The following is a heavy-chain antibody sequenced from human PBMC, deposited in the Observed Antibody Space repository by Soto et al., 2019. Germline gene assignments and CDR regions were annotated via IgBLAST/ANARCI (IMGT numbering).Heavy chain of an antibody. CDR1: GYTFTSYA. Sequence: ASVKVSCKASGYTFTSYAMHWVRQAPGQRLEWMGWSNAGNGNTKYSQKFQGRVTITRDTSASTAYMELSSLRSEDTAVYYCARGAVAHYHSYGMDVWGQGTTVTVSS. J-gene: IGHJ6*02. V-gene: IGHV1-3*01. D-gene: IGHD6-19*01. CDR2: SNAGNGNT. CDR3: ARGAVAHYHSYGMDV.